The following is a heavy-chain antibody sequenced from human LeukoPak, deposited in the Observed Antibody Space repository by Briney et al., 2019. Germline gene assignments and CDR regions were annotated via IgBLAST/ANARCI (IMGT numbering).Heavy chain of an antibody. D-gene: IGHD3-3*01. Sequence: SETLSLTCTVSGGSISSYYWSWIRQPAGKGLGWIGRIYTSGSTNYNPSLKSRVTMSVDTSKNQFSLKLSSVTAADTAVYYCARDRKAYYDFWSGYFSNWFDPWGQGTLVTVSS. CDR2: IYTSGST. J-gene: IGHJ5*02. CDR1: GGSISSYY. CDR3: ARDRKAYYDFWSGYFSNWFDP. V-gene: IGHV4-4*07.